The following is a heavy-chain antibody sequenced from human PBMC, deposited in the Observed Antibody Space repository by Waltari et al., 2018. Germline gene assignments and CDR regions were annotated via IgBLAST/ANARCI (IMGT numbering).Heavy chain of an antibody. J-gene: IGHJ6*02. V-gene: IGHV1-2*02. CDR1: GYTFTGYY. CDR2: INPNSGGT. D-gene: IGHD2-2*02. Sequence: QVQLVQSGAEVKKPGASVKVSCKASGYTFTGYYMHWVRQAPGQGLEWMGWINPNSGGTNYAQKFQGRVTMTRDTSISTAYMELSRLRSDDTAVYYCARVVVVPAAISYYYGMDDWGQGTTVTVSS. CDR3: ARVVVVPAAISYYYGMDD.